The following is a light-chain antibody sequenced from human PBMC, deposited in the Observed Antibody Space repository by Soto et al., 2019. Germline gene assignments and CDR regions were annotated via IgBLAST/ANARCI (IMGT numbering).Light chain of an antibody. CDR2: ATS. Sequence: DIQLTQSPSFLSASVGDRVTITCRASQGLNSYFAWYQQKPGKAPKLLLYATSTLQSVFPSRFSGSGSGAEFTLTITSLQPEDIATYDRQQLNSYPVTFGGGTSVDIK. CDR1: QGLNSY. V-gene: IGKV1-9*01. CDR3: QQLNSYPVT. J-gene: IGKJ4*01.